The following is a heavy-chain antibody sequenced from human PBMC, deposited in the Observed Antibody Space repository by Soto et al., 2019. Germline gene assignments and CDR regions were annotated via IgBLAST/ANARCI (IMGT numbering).Heavy chain of an antibody. V-gene: IGHV4-59*08. Sequence: SETLSLTCTVSGVSFSSYYWSWIRQPPGKGLEWIGYIHYSGSTSYNPSLKSRVAISVDTSKNQFSLKLSSVTAADTAVYFCAKQSLPPGILTGYYQRVDIWGQGT. CDR2: IHYSGST. CDR1: GVSFSSYY. D-gene: IGHD3-9*01. J-gene: IGHJ3*02. CDR3: AKQSLPPGILTGYYQRVDI.